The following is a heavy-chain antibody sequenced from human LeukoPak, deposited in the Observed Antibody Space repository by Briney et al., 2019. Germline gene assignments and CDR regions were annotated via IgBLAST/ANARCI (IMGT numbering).Heavy chain of an antibody. CDR2: TNPNSGDT. Sequence: ASVKVSCKASGYTFIGYYIHWVRQAPGQGLEWMGWTNPNSGDTNYTQKFQGRVTMTRDTSISTAYMEVNRLRSDDMAVYYCATLGSGSSPFDYWGQGTLVTVSS. CDR3: ATLGSGSSPFDY. D-gene: IGHD3-10*01. CDR1: GYTFIGYY. J-gene: IGHJ4*02. V-gene: IGHV1-2*02.